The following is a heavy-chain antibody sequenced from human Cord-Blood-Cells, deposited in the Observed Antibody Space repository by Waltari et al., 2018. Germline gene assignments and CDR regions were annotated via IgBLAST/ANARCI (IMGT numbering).Heavy chain of an antibody. J-gene: IGHJ4*02. CDR1: GDSVPSNSAA. CDR3: ARGMLTGGPSPLDY. D-gene: IGHD7-27*01. Sequence: QVQLPQSGPGLVKPSQTLSTTCAISGDSVPSNSAAWNWIRQSPSRGLEWLGRTYYRSKWYNDYAVSVKSRITINPDTSKNQFSLQLNSVTPEDTAVYYCARGMLTGGPSPLDYWGQGTLVTVSS. CDR2: TYYRSKWYN. V-gene: IGHV6-1*01.